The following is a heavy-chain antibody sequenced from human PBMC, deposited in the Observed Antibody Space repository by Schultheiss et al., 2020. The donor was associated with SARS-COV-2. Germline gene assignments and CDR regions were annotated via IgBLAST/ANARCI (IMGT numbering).Heavy chain of an antibody. J-gene: IGHJ2*01. Sequence: SVKVSCKASGGTFSSYAINWVRQARGQGLEWMGGIIPIFGTANYAQKFQGRVTITADKSTSTAYMELSSLRSEDTAVYYCARGSVARYWYFDLWGRGTLVTVSS. D-gene: IGHD3-10*01. V-gene: IGHV1-69*06. CDR3: ARGSVARYWYFDL. CDR2: IIPIFGTA. CDR1: GGTFSSYA.